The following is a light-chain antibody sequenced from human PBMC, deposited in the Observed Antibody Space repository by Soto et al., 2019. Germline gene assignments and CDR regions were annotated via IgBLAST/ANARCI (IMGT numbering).Light chain of an antibody. CDR2: NVS. CDR1: SSDVGNYHY. V-gene: IGLV2-14*01. CDR3: SSYSGRNTLV. Sequence: QSALTQPASVSGSPGQSITISCTGTSSDVGNYHYVSWYQQHPDKAPKLILYNVSNRPSGVSNRFSGSKSGNTASLTISGLQAEDEADYYCSSYSGRNTLVFGGGTKLTVL. J-gene: IGLJ2*01.